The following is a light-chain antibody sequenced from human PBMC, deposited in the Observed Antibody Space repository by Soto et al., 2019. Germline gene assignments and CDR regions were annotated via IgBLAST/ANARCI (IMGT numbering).Light chain of an antibody. CDR2: STN. Sequence: QAVVTQAPSLTVSPGGTVTLTCASSTGAVTSGYYPNWFQQKPGQAPRSLIYSTNNKQSWTPARFSGSLLGGKAALTLSGVQPEDEAEYYCRLYYGGARVFGGGTKLTVL. V-gene: IGLV7-43*01. J-gene: IGLJ2*01. CDR3: RLYYGGARV. CDR1: TGAVTSGYY.